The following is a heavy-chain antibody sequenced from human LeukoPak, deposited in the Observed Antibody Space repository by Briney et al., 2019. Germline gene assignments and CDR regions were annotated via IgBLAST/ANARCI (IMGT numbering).Heavy chain of an antibody. CDR2: IRYDGSNK. J-gene: IGHJ6*03. V-gene: IGHV3-30*02. Sequence: PGGSLRLSCAASGFTFTSYGMHWIRQAPGKGLEWVAFIRYDGSNKYYADSVNGQFPISRGKSMNTLYLQMNSLRAEDTAVYYCAKGAYCGGDCYSGYYYMDVWGKGTTVTVSS. CDR3: AKGAYCGGDCYSGYYYMDV. CDR1: GFTFTSYG. D-gene: IGHD2-21*02.